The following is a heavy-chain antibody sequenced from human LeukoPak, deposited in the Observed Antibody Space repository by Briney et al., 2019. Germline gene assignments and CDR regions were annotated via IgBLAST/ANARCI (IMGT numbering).Heavy chain of an antibody. J-gene: IGHJ4*02. V-gene: IGHV4-38-2*02. D-gene: IGHD3-10*01. CDR1: GYSISSGYY. CDR2: LYHSGST. CDR3: ARITMVRGVEIDY. Sequence: SETLSLTCTVSGYSISSGYYRGWIRQPPGKGLEWIGSLYHSGSTYYNPSLKSRVTISVDTSKNQFSLKLSSVTAADTAVYYCARITMVRGVEIDYWGQGTLVTVSS.